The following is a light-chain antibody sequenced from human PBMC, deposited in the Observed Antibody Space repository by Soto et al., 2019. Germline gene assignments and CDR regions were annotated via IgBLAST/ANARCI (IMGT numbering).Light chain of an antibody. CDR3: RSYSSTPLV. V-gene: IGLV2-14*01. J-gene: IGLJ1*01. Sequence: QSALTQPASVSGSPGQSITISCTGTSSDVGGHDYVSWYQQHPGKAPKLIIYEVRNRPSGVSNRFSGSKSGNTASLTISGLQAEDEADYYRRSYSSTPLVLGTGTKVTVL. CDR1: SSDVGGHDY. CDR2: EVR.